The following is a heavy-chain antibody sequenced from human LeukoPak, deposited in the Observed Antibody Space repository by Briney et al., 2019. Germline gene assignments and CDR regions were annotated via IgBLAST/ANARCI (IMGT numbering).Heavy chain of an antibody. D-gene: IGHD5-12*01. V-gene: IGHV3-21*01. Sequence: GGSLRLSCAASGFTFSSYSMNWVRQAPGKGLEWVSSISSSNSYIYYADSVKGRFTISRDNAKNSLYLQMNSLRAEDTAVYYCARDRQGTGYDRATQGMDVWGQGTTVTVSS. CDR2: ISSSNSYI. CDR3: ARDRQGTGYDRATQGMDV. CDR1: GFTFSSYS. J-gene: IGHJ6*02.